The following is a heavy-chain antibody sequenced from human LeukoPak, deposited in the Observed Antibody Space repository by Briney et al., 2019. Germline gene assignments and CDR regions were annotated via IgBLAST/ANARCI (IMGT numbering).Heavy chain of an antibody. D-gene: IGHD1-1*01. CDR1: GFTFSSYG. J-gene: IGHJ4*02. V-gene: IGHV3-30*02. CDR3: AKDRRGTGGYFDY. CDR2: IRYDGSNK. Sequence: RESLRLSCAASGFTFSSYGMHWVRQAPGKGLEWVAFIRYDGSNKYYADSVKGRFTISRDNSKNTLYLQMNSLRAEDTAVYYCAKDRRGTGGYFDYWGQGTLVTVSS.